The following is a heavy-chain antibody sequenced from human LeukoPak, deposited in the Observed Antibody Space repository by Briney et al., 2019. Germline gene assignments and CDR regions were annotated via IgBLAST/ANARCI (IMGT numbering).Heavy chain of an antibody. CDR1: GFTFSSYT. CDR3: ARDHYGDYGFDY. D-gene: IGHD4-17*01. J-gene: IGHJ4*02. V-gene: IGHV3-21*01. Sequence: GGSLRLSCAASGFTFSSYTMNWVRQAPGKGLEWVSSIGTSSSYIYYADSVKGRFTISRDNAKNSLYLQMNSLRAEDTAVYFCARDHYGDYGFDYWGQGTLSPPPQ. CDR2: IGTSSSYI.